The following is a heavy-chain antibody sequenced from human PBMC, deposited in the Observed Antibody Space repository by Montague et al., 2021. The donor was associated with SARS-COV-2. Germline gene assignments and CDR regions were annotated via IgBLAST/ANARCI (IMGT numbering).Heavy chain of an antibody. Sequence: SETLSLTCTVSGGSISSSYWGWIRQTAGKGLEWIGRIDTSGSPKYNPSLKSRVTMSLDTSKNQFSLKVNSVTAADTAMYFCARDGRRLYTYGSLDYWGQGILVTVSS. CDR3: ARDGRRLYTYGSLDY. J-gene: IGHJ4*02. CDR1: GGSISSSY. V-gene: IGHV4-4*07. D-gene: IGHD5-18*01. CDR2: IDTSGSP.